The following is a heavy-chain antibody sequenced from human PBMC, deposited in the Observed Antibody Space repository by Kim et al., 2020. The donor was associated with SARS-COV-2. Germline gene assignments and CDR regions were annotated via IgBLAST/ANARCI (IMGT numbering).Heavy chain of an antibody. Sequence: ASVKVSCKAFGYDFASHGISWVRQAPGQGLEWMGWSNPYNNDTNSAQKFQGRVTMTTDTSTTTAYLELRSLTSDDTALYYCARDGSYDYVWGTFRGHSDLDYWGQGTLVTVSS. CDR1: GYDFASHG. CDR3: ARDGSYDYVWGTFRGHSDLDY. J-gene: IGHJ4*02. D-gene: IGHD3-16*01. V-gene: IGHV1-18*01. CDR2: SNPYNNDT.